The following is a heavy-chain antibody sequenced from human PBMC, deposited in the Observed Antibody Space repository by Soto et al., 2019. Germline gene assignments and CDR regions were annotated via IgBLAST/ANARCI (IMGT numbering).Heavy chain of an antibody. D-gene: IGHD1-1*01. V-gene: IGHV3-11*06. CDR3: ARSGDNYNRLDY. Sequence: LRLSCEGSGFTFSDYYISWIRQAPGKGLEWISYSSNSGTFSRYADSVKGRFSISRDNAKNLLYLQMNSLRAEDTAVYYCARSGDNYNRLDYWGQGTPVTVSS. CDR1: GFTFSDYY. CDR2: SSNSGTFS. J-gene: IGHJ4*02.